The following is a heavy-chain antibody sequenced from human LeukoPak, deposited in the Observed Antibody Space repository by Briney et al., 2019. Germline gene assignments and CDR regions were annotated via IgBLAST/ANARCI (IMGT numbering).Heavy chain of an antibody. CDR3: AKASVYVYYGMDV. CDR2: ISYDGSNK. V-gene: IGHV3-30*18. CDR1: GFTFSNFG. D-gene: IGHD3-16*02. J-gene: IGHJ6*02. Sequence: GGSLRLSCAASGFTFSNFGMHWVRQAPGQGLEWVAVISYDGSNKYYADSVKGRFTIFRDNSKNTLYLQMNSLRAEDTAVYYCAKASVYVYYGMDVWGQGTRVTVSS.